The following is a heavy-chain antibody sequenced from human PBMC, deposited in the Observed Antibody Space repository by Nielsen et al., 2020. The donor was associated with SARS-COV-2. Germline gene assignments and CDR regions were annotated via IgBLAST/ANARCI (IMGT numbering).Heavy chain of an antibody. J-gene: IGHJ4*02. V-gene: IGHV4-31*03. Sequence: SETLSLTCTVSGGSISSSSYYWGWIRQHPGKGLEWIGYIYYSGSTYYNPSLKSRVTISVDTSKNQFSLKLSSVTAADTAVYYCARWNYDILTGYTGFDYWGQGTLVTVSS. D-gene: IGHD3-9*01. CDR1: GGSISSSSYY. CDR2: IYYSGST. CDR3: ARWNYDILTGYTGFDY.